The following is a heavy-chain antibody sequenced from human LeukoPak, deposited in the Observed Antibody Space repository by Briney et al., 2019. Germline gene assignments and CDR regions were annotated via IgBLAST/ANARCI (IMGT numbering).Heavy chain of an antibody. V-gene: IGHV3-21*01. CDR2: ISSDSNFI. J-gene: IGHJ5*02. CDR3: AGFETVAANWFDP. CDR1: GFTFSSYS. Sequence: GGSLRLSCAASGFTFSSYSMNWVRQAPGKGLEWVSSISSDSNFIYYADSLKGRFTISRDNAKNSPYLQMNSLRAEDTAVCYCAGFETVAANWFDPWGQGTLVTVSS. D-gene: IGHD6-19*01.